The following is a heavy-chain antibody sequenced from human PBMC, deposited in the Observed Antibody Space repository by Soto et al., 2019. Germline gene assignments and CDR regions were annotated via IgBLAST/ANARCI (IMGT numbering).Heavy chain of an antibody. D-gene: IGHD4-17*01. Sequence: QVQLVQSGAEVKKPGASVKVSCKASGYTFSGSVMHWVRQAPGQGLEWMGWINADNGNTKYSQKFQGRVTMTWDTSASTAYMELSNLRSEDTAISYCASGIDATTATSLHYWGQGTLVTVSS. CDR2: INADNGNT. V-gene: IGHV1-3*01. J-gene: IGHJ4*02. CDR1: GYTFSGSV. CDR3: ASGIDATTATSLHY.